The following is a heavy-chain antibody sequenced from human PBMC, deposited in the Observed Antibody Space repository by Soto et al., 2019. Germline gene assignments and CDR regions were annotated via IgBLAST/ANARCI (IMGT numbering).Heavy chain of an antibody. CDR1: GGSISSYY. D-gene: IGHD4-17*01. CDR3: ARRYGANFDY. CDR2: IYYSGST. Sequence: PSETLSLTCTVSGGSISSYYWSWIRQPPGKGLEWIGYIYYSGSTNYNPSLKSRVTISVGTSKNRFSLKLSSVTAADTAVYYCARRYGANFDYWGQGTLVTVSS. V-gene: IGHV4-59*08. J-gene: IGHJ4*02.